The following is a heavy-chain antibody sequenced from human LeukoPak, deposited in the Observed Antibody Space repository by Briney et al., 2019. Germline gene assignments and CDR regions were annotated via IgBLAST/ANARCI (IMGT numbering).Heavy chain of an antibody. J-gene: IGHJ4*02. D-gene: IGHD2-2*01. CDR3: ARMYCSSTSCYSGV. CDR1: GGSMSTYY. CDR2: VYTSGTT. Sequence: SETLSLTCTVSGGSMSTYYWTWIRQPAGRGLEWVGRVYTSGTTNYNPSLKRRVTMSVDTSKNQFSLKLRSVTAADTAVYYCARMYCSSTSCYSGVWGQGTLVTVSS. V-gene: IGHV4-4*07.